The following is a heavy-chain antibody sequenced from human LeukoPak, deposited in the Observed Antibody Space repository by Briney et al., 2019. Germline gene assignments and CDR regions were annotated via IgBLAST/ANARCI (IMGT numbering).Heavy chain of an antibody. CDR3: ARESAPYDYGDDLSEFDY. J-gene: IGHJ4*02. CDR1: GGSISSSSYY. Sequence: SETLSPTCTVSGGSISSSSYYWGWIRQPPGKGPEWIGSIYYSGSTYYNPSLKSRVTISVDTSKNQFSLKLSSVTAADTAVYYCARESAPYDYGDDLSEFDYWGQGTLVTVSS. V-gene: IGHV4-39*07. D-gene: IGHD4-17*01. CDR2: IYYSGST.